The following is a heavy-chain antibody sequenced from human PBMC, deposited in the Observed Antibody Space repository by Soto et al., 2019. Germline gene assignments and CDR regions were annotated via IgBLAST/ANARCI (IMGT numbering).Heavy chain of an antibody. Sequence: QVQLVQSGPEMMKPGASVKVSCKTSGYTLISFGISWVRLAPGQGLEWMGWINTYNGDTKYAQKFQARVTMITDTSTNPAHMELRSVTSDDTAVYYCARDIMIRSRWGYATAPLYTYTGMDVWGQGTTVSVSS. V-gene: IGHV1-18*01. CDR1: GYTLISFG. CDR2: INTYNGDT. CDR3: ARDIMIRSRWGYATAPLYTYTGMDV. J-gene: IGHJ6*02. D-gene: IGHD3-16*01.